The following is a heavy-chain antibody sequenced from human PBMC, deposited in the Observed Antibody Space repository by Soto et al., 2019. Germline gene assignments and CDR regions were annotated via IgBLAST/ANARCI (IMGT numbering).Heavy chain of an antibody. CDR3: ARDRELYSSGWYGWWYFDL. CDR1: GYTFTGYY. J-gene: IGHJ2*01. CDR2: INPKSGGT. V-gene: IGHV1-2*02. D-gene: IGHD6-19*01. Sequence: QVQLVQSGAEVKKPGASVKVSCKASGYTFTGYYMHWVRQAPGQGLEWMGWINPKSGGTNYAQKFQGRVTMTRDTSISTVYMELSRLRSDDTAAYYCARDRELYSSGWYGWWYFDLWGRGTLVTVSS.